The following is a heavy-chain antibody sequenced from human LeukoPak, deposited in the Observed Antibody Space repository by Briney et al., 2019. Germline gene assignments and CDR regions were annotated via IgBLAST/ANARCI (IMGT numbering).Heavy chain of an antibody. CDR3: ARYSYPTRGIVVVPALDY. V-gene: IGHV1-46*01. D-gene: IGHD3-22*01. J-gene: IGHJ4*02. Sequence: GASVKVSCKASGYTFTSYYMHWVRQAPGQGLEWMGIINPSGGSTSYAQKFQGRVTMPRDTSTSTVYMELSSLRSEDTAVYYCARYSYPTRGIVVVPALDYWGQGTLVTVSS. CDR2: INPSGGST. CDR1: GYTFTSYY.